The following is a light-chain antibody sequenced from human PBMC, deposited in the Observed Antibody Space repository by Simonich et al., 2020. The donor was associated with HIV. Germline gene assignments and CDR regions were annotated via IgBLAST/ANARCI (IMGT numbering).Light chain of an antibody. J-gene: IGLJ2*01. Sequence: QSALTQPASVSGSPGQSITISCTGTSSDVGGYNYVSWYQQHPGKAPKLMIYDVNNRPSGVSNRFSGAKSGNTASLTISGLQAEDEAQYYCCSHTSSNNVVFGGGTKLTVL. V-gene: IGLV2-14*03. CDR2: DVN. CDR3: CSHTSSNNVV. CDR1: SSDVGGYNY.